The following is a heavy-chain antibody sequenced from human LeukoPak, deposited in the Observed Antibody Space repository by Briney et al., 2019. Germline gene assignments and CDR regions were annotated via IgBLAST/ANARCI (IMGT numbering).Heavy chain of an antibody. Sequence: ASVSVSCKASGYTFTSYYLYWVRQAPGQGLEWMGVINPSGGSTTSAQKFQGRVTMTRDTSTSTVYMELRSLRSEDTAVYYCARMVATRYFDYWGQGNLVPVSS. D-gene: IGHD5-12*01. CDR1: GYTFTSYY. CDR2: INPSGGST. V-gene: IGHV1-46*01. CDR3: ARMVATRYFDY. J-gene: IGHJ4*02.